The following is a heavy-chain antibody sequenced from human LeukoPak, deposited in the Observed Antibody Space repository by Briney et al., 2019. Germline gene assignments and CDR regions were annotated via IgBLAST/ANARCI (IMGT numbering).Heavy chain of an antibody. D-gene: IGHD3/OR15-3a*01. V-gene: IGHV1-46*01. J-gene: IGHJ4*02. CDR3: TRDADGGLVYDY. CDR2: INPTTGGT. Sequence: ASVKVSCKASEYTFTSYYIHWVRQAPGQGLEWMGVINPTTGGTTYAQKFQGRGTMTRDTSTRTVYMELSSLRSEDTAVYYCTRDADGGLVYDYWGQGTLVTVSS. CDR1: EYTFTSYY.